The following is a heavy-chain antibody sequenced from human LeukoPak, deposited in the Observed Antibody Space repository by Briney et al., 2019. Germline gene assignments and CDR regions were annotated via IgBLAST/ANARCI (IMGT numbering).Heavy chain of an antibody. J-gene: IGHJ6*02. CDR3: ARRYNWNDGHYDYYGMDV. CDR2: IWYDGSNK. V-gene: IGHV3-33*01. CDR1: GFTFSSYG. Sequence: GRSLRLSCAASGFTFSSYGMHWVRQAPGKGLEWVAVIWYDGSNKYYADSVKGRFTISRDNSKNTLYLQMNSLRAEDTAVYYCARRYNWNDGHYDYYGMDVWGQGTTVTVSS. D-gene: IGHD1-20*01.